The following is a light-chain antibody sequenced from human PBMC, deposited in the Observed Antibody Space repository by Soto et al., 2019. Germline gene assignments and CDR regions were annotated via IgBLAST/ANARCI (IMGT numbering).Light chain of an antibody. Sequence: EIVLTQSPGTLSLSPGERATLSCRASQSVSNNYLAWYQQKPGQAPRLLIYDASNRATGIPARFSGSGSGTDFTLTISSLEPEDSAVYYCQQRSNWPPITFGQGTRLEIK. V-gene: IGKV3-11*01. CDR2: DAS. J-gene: IGKJ5*01. CDR3: QQRSNWPPIT. CDR1: QSVSNNY.